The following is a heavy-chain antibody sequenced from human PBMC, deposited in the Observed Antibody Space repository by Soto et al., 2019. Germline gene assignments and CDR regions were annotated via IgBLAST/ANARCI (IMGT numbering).Heavy chain of an antibody. J-gene: IGHJ5*02. CDR2: IYYSGST. CDR1: GGSISSYY. CDR3: ARSGSYYDILTGYYKPNWFDP. V-gene: IGHV4-59*01. Sequence: SQTLSLTCTVSGGSISSYYWSWIRQPPGKGLEWIGYIYYSGSTNYNPSLKSRVTISVDTSKNQFSLKLSSVTAADTAVYYCARSGSYYDILTGYYKPNWFDPWGQGTLVTVSS. D-gene: IGHD3-9*01.